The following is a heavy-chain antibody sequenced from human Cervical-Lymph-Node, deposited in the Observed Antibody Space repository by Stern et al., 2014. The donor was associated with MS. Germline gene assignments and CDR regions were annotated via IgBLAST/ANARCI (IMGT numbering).Heavy chain of an antibody. D-gene: IGHD3-10*01. J-gene: IGHJ2*01. CDR3: ARYRSAVDWYFDL. CDR1: GGTLSTYG. V-gene: IGHV1-69*01. CDR2: IIPMFGIS. Sequence: QVQLVESGAEVKKPGSSVKVSCKASGGTLSTYGFRWVRQAPGQGLEWMGGIIPMFGISNSAQKFQGRVTITADESTSTAYMELSSLRSDDTAVYYCARYRSAVDWYFDLWGRGTLVTVSS.